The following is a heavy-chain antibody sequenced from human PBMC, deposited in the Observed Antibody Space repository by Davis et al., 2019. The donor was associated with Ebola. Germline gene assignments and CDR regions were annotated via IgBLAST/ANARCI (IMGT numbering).Heavy chain of an antibody. Sequence: MPSETLSLTCTVSGGSISSGGYYWSWIRQHPGKGLEWIGYIYYSRSTYYNPSLKSRVTISVDTSKNQFSLKLSSVTAADTAVYYCARDGGRHWYFDLWGRGTLVTVSS. V-gene: IGHV4-31*03. CDR2: IYYSRST. CDR1: GGSISSGGYY. J-gene: IGHJ2*01. CDR3: ARDGGRHWYFDL. D-gene: IGHD3-16*01.